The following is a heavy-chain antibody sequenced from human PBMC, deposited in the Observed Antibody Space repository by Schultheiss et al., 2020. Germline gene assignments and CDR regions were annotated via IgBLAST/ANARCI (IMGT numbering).Heavy chain of an antibody. J-gene: IGHJ4*02. CDR2: IYYSGST. CDR1: GGSISSYY. V-gene: IGHV4-59*01. D-gene: IGHD2-15*01. CDR3: ARLRAYCSGGSCFPPDY. Sequence: SQTLSLTCTVSGGSISSYYWSWIRQPPGKGLEWIGYIYYSGSTNYNPSLKSRVTISVDTSKNQFSLKLSSVTAADTAVYYCARLRAYCSGGSCFPPDYWGQGTLVTVS.